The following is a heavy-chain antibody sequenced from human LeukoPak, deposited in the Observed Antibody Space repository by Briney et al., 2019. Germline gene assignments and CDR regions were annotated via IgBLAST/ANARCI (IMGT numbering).Heavy chain of an antibody. CDR3: AKGTRTTVTKGGLDY. CDR2: SSSSDDGK. Sequence: PGGSLRLSCTASGLSLNNYAMSWVRQVPGKGLEWVSASSSSDDGKWYAESVRGRFTISRDTSKNTVYLQMNSLRAEDTAVYYCAKGTRTTVTKGGLDYWGQGTLVTVSS. D-gene: IGHD4-17*01. J-gene: IGHJ4*02. V-gene: IGHV3-23*01. CDR1: GLSLNNYA.